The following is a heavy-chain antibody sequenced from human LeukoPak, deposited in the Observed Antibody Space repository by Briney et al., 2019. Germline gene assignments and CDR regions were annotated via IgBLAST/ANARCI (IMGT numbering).Heavy chain of an antibody. CDR3: ARDPVYGSGTF. CDR1: GGSISTGDYY. J-gene: IGHJ4*02. CDR2: IYYSGTT. V-gene: IGHV4-30-4*01. D-gene: IGHD3-10*01. Sequence: SQTLSLTCTVAGGSISTGDYYWSWIRQPPGKGLEWIGYIYYSGTTYYNPSLKGRISFSMQTSKNQFSLNLRSVTAADTAVYYCARDPVYGSGTFWAQGTLVTVSS.